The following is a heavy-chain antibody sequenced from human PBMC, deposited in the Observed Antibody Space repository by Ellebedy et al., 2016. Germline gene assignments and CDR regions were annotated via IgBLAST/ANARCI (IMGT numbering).Heavy chain of an antibody. Sequence: SETLSLTXTVSGGSVSSGSYYWSWIRQPPGKGLEWIGYIYYSGSTNYNPSLKSRVTISVDTSKNQFSLKLSSVTAADTAVYYCATGNLLWFGEDYYGMDVWGQGTTVTVSS. CDR3: ATGNLLWFGEDYYGMDV. CDR2: IYYSGST. V-gene: IGHV4-61*01. D-gene: IGHD3-10*01. J-gene: IGHJ6*02. CDR1: GGSVSSGSYY.